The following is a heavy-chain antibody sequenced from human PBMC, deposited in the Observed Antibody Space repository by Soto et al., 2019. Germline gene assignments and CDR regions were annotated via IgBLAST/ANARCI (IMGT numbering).Heavy chain of an antibody. J-gene: IGHJ4*02. CDR2: INYSGST. CDR1: GGSISSTSHY. D-gene: IGHD3-10*01. CDR3: ARVQYYYGSGSYYFEY. Sequence: TSETLSLTCTVSGGSISSTSHYWGWIRQPPGKGLEWIGSINYSGSTYYNPSLKSRVTISVDTSKNQFSLELSSVTAADTAVYYCARVQYYYGSGSYYFEYWGQGTLVTVSS. V-gene: IGHV4-39*01.